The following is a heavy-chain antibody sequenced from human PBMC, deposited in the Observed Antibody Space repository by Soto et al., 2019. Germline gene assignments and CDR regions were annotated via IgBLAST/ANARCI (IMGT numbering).Heavy chain of an antibody. V-gene: IGHV4-39*07. D-gene: IGHD5-18*01. Sequence: SETLSLTCTVSGGSISSSSYYWGWIRQPPGKGLEWIGSIYYSGSTYYNPSLKSRVTISVDTSKNQFSLKLSSVTAADTAVYYGARSRIQLWSVDYWGQGTLVTVSS. CDR1: GGSISSSSYY. CDR3: ARSRIQLWSVDY. J-gene: IGHJ4*02. CDR2: IYYSGST.